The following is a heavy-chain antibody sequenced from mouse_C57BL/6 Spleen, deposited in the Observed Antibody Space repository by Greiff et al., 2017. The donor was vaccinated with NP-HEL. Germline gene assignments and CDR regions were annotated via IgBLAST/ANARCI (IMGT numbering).Heavy chain of an antibody. CDR1: GFTFTDYY. D-gene: IGHD1-1*01. CDR3: ARSHYGSSYGYFDV. Sequence: EVQLVESGGGLVQPGGSLSLSCAASGFTFTDYYMSWVRQPPGKALEWLGFIRNKANGYTTEYSASVKGRFTISRDNSQSILYLQMNALRAEDSATYYCARSHYGSSYGYFDVWGTGTTVTVSS. V-gene: IGHV7-3*01. CDR2: IRNKANGYTT. J-gene: IGHJ1*03.